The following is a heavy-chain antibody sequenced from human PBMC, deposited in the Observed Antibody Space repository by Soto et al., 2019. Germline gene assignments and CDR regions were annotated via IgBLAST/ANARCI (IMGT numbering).Heavy chain of an antibody. J-gene: IGHJ4*02. CDR1: GGSISSYY. Sequence: SETLSLTCTVSGGSISSYYWSWIRQPPGKGLEWIAYIYYSGSTNYNPSLKSRVTISVETSKNQFSLKLSSVTAADTAMYYCARGGDYYDILTGYYSLGYYFDYWGQGTLVTVSS. CDR2: IYYSGST. CDR3: ARGGDYYDILTGYYSLGYYFDY. V-gene: IGHV4-59*01. D-gene: IGHD3-9*01.